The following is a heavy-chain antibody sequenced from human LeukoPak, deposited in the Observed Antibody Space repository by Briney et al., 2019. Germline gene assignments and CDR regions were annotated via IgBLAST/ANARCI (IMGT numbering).Heavy chain of an antibody. D-gene: IGHD2-2*01. J-gene: IGHJ4*02. CDR3: AKGYCSSTSCFSRADY. V-gene: IGHV3-48*03. CDR2: ISSSGSTI. Sequence: GGSLRLSCAASGFTFSSYEMNWVRQAPGKGLEWVSYISSSGSTIYYADSVKGRFTISRDNSKNTLYLQMNSLRAEDTAVYYCAKGYCSSTSCFSRADYWGQGTLVTVSS. CDR1: GFTFSSYE.